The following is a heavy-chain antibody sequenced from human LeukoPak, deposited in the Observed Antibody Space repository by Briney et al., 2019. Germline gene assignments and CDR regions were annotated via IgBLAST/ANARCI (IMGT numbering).Heavy chain of an antibody. CDR2: IVVGSGYT. V-gene: IGHV1-58*02. CDR3: AASQRGSGSYYDY. D-gene: IGHD3-10*01. Sequence: ASVKVSCKASGFTLTSSAMQWVRQARGQRLEWMGWIVVGSGYTNYAQKFQERVTITRDMSTSTAYMELSSLRSEDTAVYYCAASQRGSGSYYDYWGQGTLVIVSS. J-gene: IGHJ4*02. CDR1: GFTLTSSA.